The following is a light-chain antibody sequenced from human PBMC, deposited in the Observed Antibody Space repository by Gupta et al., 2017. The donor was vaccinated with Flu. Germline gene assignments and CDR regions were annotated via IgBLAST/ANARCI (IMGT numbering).Light chain of an antibody. J-gene: IGLJ3*02. CDR2: STT. CDR1: SSNIGARYG. V-gene: IGLV1-40*01. Sequence: QSVLTPPPSVSGAPGQRVTISCTGSSSNIGARYGVHWYQQLPGAVPKLLIYSTTNRPSGVPDRFSAAKSGTSASLAIAGLQAEDEADYYCQSYDNSLSGWVFGGGTKLTVL. CDR3: QSYDNSLSGWV.